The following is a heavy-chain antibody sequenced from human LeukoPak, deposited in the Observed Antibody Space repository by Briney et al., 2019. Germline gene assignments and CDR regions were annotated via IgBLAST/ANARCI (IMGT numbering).Heavy chain of an antibody. CDR2: IGGSGGST. CDR1: GFTFSSYA. CDR3: AILPGYSSGWYEVNY. V-gene: IGHV3-23*01. Sequence: SGGSLRLSCAASGFTFSSYAMSWVRQAPGKGLEWVSGIGGSGGSTYYADSVKGRFTISRDNSRNTLYLQMNSPRAEDTAVYYCAILPGYSSGWYEVNYWGQGTLVTVSS. J-gene: IGHJ4*02. D-gene: IGHD6-13*01.